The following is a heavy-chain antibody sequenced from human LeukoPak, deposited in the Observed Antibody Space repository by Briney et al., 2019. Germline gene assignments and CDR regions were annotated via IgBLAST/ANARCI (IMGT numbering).Heavy chain of an antibody. J-gene: IGHJ3*02. CDR2: ISSSSSTI. CDR1: GFTFSSYS. D-gene: IGHD3-22*01. CDR3: ARDTYDSSGYSPHAFDI. Sequence: GGSLRLSCAASGFTFSSYSMTWVRQAPGKGLEWVSYISSSSSTIYYADSVKGRFTISRDNAKNSLYLQMNSLRAEDTAVYYCARDTYDSSGYSPHAFDIWGQGTMVTVSS. V-gene: IGHV3-48*01.